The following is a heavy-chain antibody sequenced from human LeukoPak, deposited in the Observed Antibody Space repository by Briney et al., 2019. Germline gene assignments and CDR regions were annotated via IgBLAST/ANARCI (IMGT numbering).Heavy chain of an antibody. V-gene: IGHV3-30-3*01. CDR1: GLTFSSYA. J-gene: IGHJ3*02. CDR3: ARDVIAGAHAFDI. Sequence: GGSLRLSCAASGLTFSSYAMHWVRQAPGKGLEWVAVISYDGSNKYYADSVKGRFTISRDNSKNTLYLQMNSLRAEDTAVYYCARDVIAGAHAFDIWGQGTMVTVSS. CDR2: ISYDGSNK. D-gene: IGHD2-21*01.